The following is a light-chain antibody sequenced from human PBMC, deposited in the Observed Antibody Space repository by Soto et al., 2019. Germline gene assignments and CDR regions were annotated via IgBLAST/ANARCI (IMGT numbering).Light chain of an antibody. CDR3: RRTNPFLPLT. Sequence: DIQMTQSPSSVSASVGDRVTITCRASQGISNWLAWYQQQPGKAPKLLISSAYTLQSGVPSRFSGGGSGTHFTLIIRSLQPEDFATSYCRRTNPFLPLTFGGGTKVEIK. CDR2: SAY. CDR1: QGISNW. J-gene: IGKJ4*01. V-gene: IGKV1-12*01.